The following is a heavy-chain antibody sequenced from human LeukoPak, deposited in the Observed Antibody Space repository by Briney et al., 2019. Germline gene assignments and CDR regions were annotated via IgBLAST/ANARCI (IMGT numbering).Heavy chain of an antibody. J-gene: IGHJ6*02. CDR1: GYTFTSYA. Sequence: ASVKVSCKASGYTFTSYAMNWVRQAPGQGLEWMGWINTNTGNPTYAQGFTGRFVFSLDTSVSTAYLQISSLKAEDTAVYYCARVSISAAADHYGMDVWGQGTTVTVSS. CDR3: ARVSISAAADHYGMDV. V-gene: IGHV7-4-1*02. D-gene: IGHD6-13*01. CDR2: INTNTGNP.